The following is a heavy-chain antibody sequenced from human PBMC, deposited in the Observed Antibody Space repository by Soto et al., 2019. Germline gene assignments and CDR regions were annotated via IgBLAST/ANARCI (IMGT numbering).Heavy chain of an antibody. V-gene: IGHV1-8*01. CDR1: GYTFTSYD. J-gene: IGHJ3*02. CDR2: MNPNRGNT. CDR3: ARGRYCSSTSCYFVAFDI. D-gene: IGHD2-2*01. Sequence: QVQLVQSGAEVKKPGASVKVSCKASGYTFTSYDINWVRQATGQGLEWMGWMNPNRGNTGYAQKFQGRVTMSRNTSISTAYMELSSLRSEGTAVYYCARGRYCSSTSCYFVAFDIWGQGTMVTVSS.